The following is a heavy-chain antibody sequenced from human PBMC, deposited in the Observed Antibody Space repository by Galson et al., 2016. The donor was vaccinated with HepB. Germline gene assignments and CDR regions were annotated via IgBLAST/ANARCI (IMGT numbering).Heavy chain of an antibody. Sequence: QSGAEVKKPGESLKISCKGSGYSFTSYWIGWVRQMPGKGLEWMGIVYPDDSDTRYSPSFQGQVTISADKSISTAYLQWSSLKASDTAMYYCARYDSSAWSQGGDYFDYWGQGTLVTVSS. CDR2: VYPDDSDT. J-gene: IGHJ4*02. CDR1: GYSFTSYW. D-gene: IGHD6-19*01. CDR3: ARYDSSAWSQGGDYFDY. V-gene: IGHV5-51*01.